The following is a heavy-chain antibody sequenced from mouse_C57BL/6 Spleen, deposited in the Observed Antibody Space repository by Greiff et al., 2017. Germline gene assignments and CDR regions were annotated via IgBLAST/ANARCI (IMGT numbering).Heavy chain of an antibody. D-gene: IGHD2-12*01. CDR2: IHPSDSGT. V-gene: IGHV1-74*01. CDR1: GYTFTSYW. CDR3: AIRLTTRHAMDY. J-gene: IGHJ4*01. Sequence: QVQLLQPGAELVKPGASVKVSCKASGYTFTSYWMHWVKQRPGQGLEWVGRIHPSDSGTNYSQKFKGKVTLTVDNYSSKAYMQHSSLTSEDSAVYCCAIRLTTRHAMDYWGQGTSVTVSS.